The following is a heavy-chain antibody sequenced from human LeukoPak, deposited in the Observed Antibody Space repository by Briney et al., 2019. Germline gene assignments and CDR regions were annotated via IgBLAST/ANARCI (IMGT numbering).Heavy chain of an antibody. V-gene: IGHV1-18*01. CDR3: ARDWQLVPFDY. D-gene: IGHD6-6*01. CDR1: GYTFTSYG. CDR2: ITAYNGNT. J-gene: IGHJ4*02. Sequence: ASVKVSCKASGYTFTSYGISWVRQAPGQGLEWMGWITAYNGNTNYAQKLQRRVTMTTDTSTSTAYMELRSLRSDDTAVYYCARDWQLVPFDYWGQGTLVTVSS.